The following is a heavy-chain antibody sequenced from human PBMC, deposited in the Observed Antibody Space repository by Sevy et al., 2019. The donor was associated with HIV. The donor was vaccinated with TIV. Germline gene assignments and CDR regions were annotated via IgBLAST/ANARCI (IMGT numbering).Heavy chain of an antibody. CDR3: ARDRVGATFPKTSYYYYYGMDV. CDR2: ISAYNGNT. J-gene: IGHJ6*02. D-gene: IGHD1-26*01. Sequence: ASVKVSCKASGYTFTSYGISWVRHAPGQGLEWMGWISAYNGNTNYAQKLQGRVTMTTDTSTSTAYMELRSLRSDDTAAYYCARDRVGATFPKTSYYYYYGMDVWGQGTTVTVSS. CDR1: GYTFTSYG. V-gene: IGHV1-18*01.